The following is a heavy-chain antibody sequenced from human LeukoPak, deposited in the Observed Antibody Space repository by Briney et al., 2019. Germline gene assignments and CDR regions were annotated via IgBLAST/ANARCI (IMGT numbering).Heavy chain of an antibody. J-gene: IGHJ6*02. CDR3: ARGGRITIFGVVPGPYYYGMDV. D-gene: IGHD3-3*01. V-gene: IGHV4-59*12. CDR1: GGSINNYY. CDR2: IYYNGNT. Sequence: SETLSLTCTLSGGSINNYYWSWIRQPPGKGLEWIGYIYYNGNTNYNPSLKSRVTISVDTSKNQFSLKLSSVTAADTAVYYCARGGRITIFGVVPGPYYYGMDVWGQGTTVTVSS.